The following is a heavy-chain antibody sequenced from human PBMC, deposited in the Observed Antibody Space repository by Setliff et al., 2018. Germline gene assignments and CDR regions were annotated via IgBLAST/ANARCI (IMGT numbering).Heavy chain of an antibody. V-gene: IGHV3-23*01. J-gene: IGHJ4*02. Sequence: GESLKISCAVSGFTFSSYAMNWVRQAPGKGLEWVSVTTKSGGYTDYADSVKGRFTISRDNSKNTLSLQMNSLRAEDTALYYCAREGSPGTIDYWGQGTLVTVSS. D-gene: IGHD6-13*01. CDR3: AREGSPGTIDY. CDR1: GFTFSSYA. CDR2: TTKSGGYT.